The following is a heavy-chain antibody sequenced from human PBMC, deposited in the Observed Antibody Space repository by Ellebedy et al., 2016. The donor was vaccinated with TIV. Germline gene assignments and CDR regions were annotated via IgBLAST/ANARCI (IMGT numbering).Heavy chain of an antibody. D-gene: IGHD6-13*01. CDR3: AAGIGAAAAGDI. CDR2: INHSGST. J-gene: IGHJ4*02. Sequence: MPSETLSLTCTVSGGSISSYYWSWIRQPPGKGLEWIGEINHSGSTNYNPSLKSRVTILLDKSNNQLSLKLSSVTAADTAIYFCAAGIGAAAAGDIWGQGTLVTVSS. V-gene: IGHV4-34*01. CDR1: GGSISSYY.